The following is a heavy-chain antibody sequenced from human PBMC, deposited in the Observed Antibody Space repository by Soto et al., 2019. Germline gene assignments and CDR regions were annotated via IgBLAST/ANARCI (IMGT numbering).Heavy chain of an antibody. V-gene: IGHV1-69*12. CDR3: ASGIQLWLRRINNGYSG. CDR2: VIPMFGTA. CDR1: GGTFSTYA. J-gene: IGHJ4*02. D-gene: IGHD5-18*01. Sequence: QVQLVQSGAEVKKPESSVKVSCKAPGGTFSTYAISWVRQAPGQGLEWMGGVIPMFGTANYSQRFQDRVTITADESTNTVYMELSRLRSDDTAVYFCASGIQLWLRRINNGYSGWGQGTLVTVSS.